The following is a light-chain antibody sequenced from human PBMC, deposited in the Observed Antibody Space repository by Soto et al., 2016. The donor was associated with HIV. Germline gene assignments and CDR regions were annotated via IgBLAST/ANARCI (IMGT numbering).Light chain of an antibody. V-gene: IGLV3-21*03. CDR2: DDT. Sequence: SYELTQPPSLSVAPGKTARITCGGNKIGSKSVHWYQQKPGQAPVLVVYDDTRRPSGIPERFSGSNSGNTATLTISRVEAGDEADYYCQVWDSSSDHPVFGGGTKLTVL. CDR3: QVWDSSSDHPV. CDR1: KIGSKS. J-gene: IGLJ2*01.